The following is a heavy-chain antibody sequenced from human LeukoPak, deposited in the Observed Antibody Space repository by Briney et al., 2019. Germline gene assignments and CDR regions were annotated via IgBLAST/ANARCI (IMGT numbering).Heavy chain of an antibody. J-gene: IGHJ3*02. CDR2: IYHSGST. CDR1: GYSISSGYY. V-gene: IGHV4-38-2*01. CDR3: AGQVGIVVVITTGGAFDI. D-gene: IGHD3-22*01. Sequence: SETLSLTCAVSGYSISSGYYWGWIRQPPGNGLEWIGGIYHSGSTYYNPSLNSRVTISLDTSKNQSSVKLRSVTAADTAVYYSAGQVGIVVVITTGGAFDIWGQGTMVTVSS.